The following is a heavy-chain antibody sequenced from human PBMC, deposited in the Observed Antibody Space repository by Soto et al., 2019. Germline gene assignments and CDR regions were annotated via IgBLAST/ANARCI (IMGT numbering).Heavy chain of an antibody. V-gene: IGHV4-30-2*05. CDR2: IYHTGTT. Sequence: PSETLSLTCTVSGGSINSGGYSWTWIRQPPGKGLEWIGFIYHTGTTYYNPSLKSRVTISADTSMNQFSLALTSVTAADTAMYYCARGPTTEKVDFWAQGILVTVSS. J-gene: IGHJ4*02. CDR1: GGSINSGGYS. CDR3: ARGPTTEKVDF.